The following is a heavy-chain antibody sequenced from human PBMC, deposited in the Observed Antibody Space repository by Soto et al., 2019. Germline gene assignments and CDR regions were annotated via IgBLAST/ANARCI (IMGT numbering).Heavy chain of an antibody. CDR1: GGSLTGYY. Sequence: QVQLQQWGAGLLKPSETLSLTCTVNGGSLTGYYWSWIRQPPGKGLEWIGEVKDGGSTNYSPSLRGRVSISATTSKNHFSLRLNSVTAADTAVYFCARGQEGIVATHWDQGALVTVSS. D-gene: IGHD5-12*01. V-gene: IGHV4-34*01. CDR3: ARGQEGIVATH. J-gene: IGHJ4*02. CDR2: VKDGGST.